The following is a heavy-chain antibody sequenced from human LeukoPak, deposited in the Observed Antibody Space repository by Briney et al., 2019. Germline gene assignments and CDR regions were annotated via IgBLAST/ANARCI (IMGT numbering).Heavy chain of an antibody. V-gene: IGHV3-11*06. CDR2: ISDSGTIT. CDR1: GLTFSDYF. CDR3: AGGPQYGGSYVD. Sequence: PGGSLRLSCAASGLTFSDYFMGWIRQAPGMGLEWVSYISDSGTITKYVDAVKGRFTISRDNARNSVYLQMESLRVEDTALYYCAGGPQYGGSYVDWGQGTLVTVSS. J-gene: IGHJ4*02. D-gene: IGHD1-26*01.